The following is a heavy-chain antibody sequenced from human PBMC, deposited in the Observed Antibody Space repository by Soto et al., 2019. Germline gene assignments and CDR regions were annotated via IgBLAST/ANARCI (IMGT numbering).Heavy chain of an antibody. V-gene: IGHV5-51*01. J-gene: IGHJ6*02. CDR1: GYSFTSYW. D-gene: IGHD2-2*01. CDR3: ARSADRTFYYYGMDV. Sequence: GESLKISCKGSGYSFTSYWMGWVRQMPGKGLEWMGIIYPGDSDTRYSPSFQGQVTISADKSISTAYLQWSSLKASDTAMYYCARSADRTFYYYGMDVWGQGTTVTVYS. CDR2: IYPGDSDT.